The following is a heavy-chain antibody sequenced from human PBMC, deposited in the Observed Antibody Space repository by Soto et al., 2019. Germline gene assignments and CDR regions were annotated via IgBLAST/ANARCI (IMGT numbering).Heavy chain of an antibody. Sequence: SETLSLTCTVSGGSISSSSYYWGWIRQPPGKGLEWIGSIYYSGSTYYNPSLKSRVTISVDTSKNQFSLKLSSVTAADTAVYYCARDFRKWELLRYYYGMDVWGQGTTVTVSS. V-gene: IGHV4-39*02. J-gene: IGHJ6*02. CDR3: ARDFRKWELLRYYYGMDV. CDR2: IYYSGST. D-gene: IGHD1-26*01. CDR1: GGSISSSSYY.